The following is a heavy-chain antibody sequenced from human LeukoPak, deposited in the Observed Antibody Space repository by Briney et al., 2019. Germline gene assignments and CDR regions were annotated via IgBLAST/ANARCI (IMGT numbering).Heavy chain of an antibody. J-gene: IGHJ6*02. V-gene: IGHV1-2*02. CDR1: GCTFTGYY. CDR3: ARERRIVAVPAAIGRGYYSYGMDV. Sequence: ASVKVSCKASGCTFTGYYMHWVRQAPGQGLEWMGWINPNSGGTNYAQKFQGRVTMTRDTSISTAYMELTRLRSDDTGVYYGARERRIVAVPAAIGRGYYSYGMDVWGQGTTVTVSS. D-gene: IGHD2-2*02. CDR2: INPNSGGT.